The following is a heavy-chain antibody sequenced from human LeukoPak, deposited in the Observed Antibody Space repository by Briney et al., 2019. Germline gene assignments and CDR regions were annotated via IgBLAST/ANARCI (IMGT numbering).Heavy chain of an antibody. D-gene: IGHD2-15*01. V-gene: IGHV3-23*01. CDR3: AKDQTGGGRYYGMDV. J-gene: IGHJ6*02. CDR1: GFTFNNYP. Sequence: PGGSLRLSCAASGFTFNNYPMSWVRQAPGKGLEWVSAISENGGDTKYADSVKGRFTISRDNSKNTLYLQMDSLGAEDTALYYCAKDQTGGGRYYGMDVWGQGTTVTVSS. CDR2: ISENGGDT.